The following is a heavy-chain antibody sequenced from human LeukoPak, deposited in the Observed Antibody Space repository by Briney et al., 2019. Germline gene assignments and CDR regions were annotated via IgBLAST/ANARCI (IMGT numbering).Heavy chain of an antibody. Sequence: GGSLRLSCSASGFTFSSYAMHWVRQAPGKGLEYVSAISSNGGSTYYADSVKGRFTISRDKSKNTVYLQMNSLRAEDTAVYYCARDPGDRSGFYLDYWGQGTLVTVSS. V-gene: IGHV3-64*04. J-gene: IGHJ4*02. CDR2: ISSNGGST. CDR3: ARDPGDRSGFYLDY. CDR1: GFTFSSYA. D-gene: IGHD3-22*01.